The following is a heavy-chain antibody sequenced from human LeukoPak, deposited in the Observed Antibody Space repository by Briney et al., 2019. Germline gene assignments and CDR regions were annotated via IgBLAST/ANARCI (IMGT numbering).Heavy chain of an antibody. V-gene: IGHV4-59*01. CDR2: IYYSGST. D-gene: IGHD2/OR15-2a*01. Sequence: SETLSLTRTVSGGSISSYYWSWIRQPPGKGLEWIGYIYYSGSTNYNPSLKSRVTISVDTSKNQFSLKLSSVTAADTAVYYCASLLDDAFDIWGQGTMVTVSS. J-gene: IGHJ3*02. CDR3: ASLLDDAFDI. CDR1: GGSISSYY.